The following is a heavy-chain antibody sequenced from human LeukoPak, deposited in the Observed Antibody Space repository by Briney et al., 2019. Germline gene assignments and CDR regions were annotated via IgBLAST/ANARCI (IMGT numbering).Heavy chain of an antibody. CDR1: GYSISSGYH. V-gene: IGHV4-38-2*01. Sequence: SETLSLTCVVSGYSISSGYHWGWIRQPPGKGLDWIGSIYRRGITYYNPSLKSRDTISVDTSKNQFSLKLSSGTAADTAVYYCARYNWTFDIWGQGTMVTASS. CDR2: IYRRGIT. D-gene: IGHD1-20*01. CDR3: ARYNWTFDI. J-gene: IGHJ3*02.